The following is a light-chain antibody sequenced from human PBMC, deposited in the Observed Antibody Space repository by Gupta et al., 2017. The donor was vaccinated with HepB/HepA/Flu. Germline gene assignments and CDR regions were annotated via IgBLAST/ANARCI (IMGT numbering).Light chain of an antibody. V-gene: IGLV2-11*01. Sequence: QSALTQPRSVSGSPGQSVTISCTGTSSDVGGFSYVSWYQQHPGKAPKLMISDVSKRPSGVPDRFSGSKSGNTASLTISGLQAEDEADYYCCSYGGSYTYVFGTGTKVTVL. CDR2: DVS. J-gene: IGLJ1*01. CDR3: CSYGGSYTYV. CDR1: SSDVGGFSY.